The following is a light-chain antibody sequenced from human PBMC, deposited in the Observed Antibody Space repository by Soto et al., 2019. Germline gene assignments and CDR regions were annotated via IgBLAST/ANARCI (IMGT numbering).Light chain of an antibody. CDR3: QHCDYLPI. V-gene: IGKV1-33*01. CDR2: DAS. CDR1: QDITSY. Sequence: DIQMSQSPSSMSASVGDRVTITCQASQDITSYLNWYQHKPGKAPKLLIYDASILEAGVPSRFSGSGSGTDFTFTISSLQPEDVATYYCQHCDYLPIFGPGTTVDFK. J-gene: IGKJ3*01.